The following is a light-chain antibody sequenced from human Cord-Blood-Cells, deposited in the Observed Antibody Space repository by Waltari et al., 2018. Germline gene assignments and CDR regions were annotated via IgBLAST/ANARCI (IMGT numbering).Light chain of an antibody. CDR2: WAS. V-gene: IGKV4-1*01. CDR1: QSVLYSSNNKNY. J-gene: IGKJ2*03. Sequence: DIVMTQYPDSLAVSLGDRATITCKPSQSVLYSSNNKNYLDWYQQKPGQPPKLLIYWASTRESGVPDRFSGSGSGTDFTLTISSLQAEDVAVYYCQQYYSTPYSFGQGTKLEIK. CDR3: QQYYSTPYS.